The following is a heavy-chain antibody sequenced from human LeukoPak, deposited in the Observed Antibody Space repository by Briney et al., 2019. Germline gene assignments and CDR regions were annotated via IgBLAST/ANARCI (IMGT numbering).Heavy chain of an antibody. V-gene: IGHV4-39*01. J-gene: IGHJ6*03. CDR1: GGSIISTTYY. CDR2: IYYSGST. CDR3: AGHRGSYYFYMDV. D-gene: IGHD3-10*01. Sequence: SETLSLTCTVSGGSIISTTYYWGWIRQPPGKGLEWIGSIYYSGSTYYNPSLKSRVTISVDTSKNQFSLKMRSETAADTAIYYCAGHRGSYYFYMDVWRKGTTVTVSS.